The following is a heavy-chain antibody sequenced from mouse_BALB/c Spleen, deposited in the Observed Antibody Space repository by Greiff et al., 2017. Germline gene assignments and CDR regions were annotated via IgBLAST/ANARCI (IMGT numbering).Heavy chain of an antibody. J-gene: IGHJ1*01. V-gene: IGHV5-6-2*01. CDR2: INSNRGST. D-gene: IGHD4-1*01. CDR1: GFTFSSYY. CDR3: ARHGSWDYWYFDV. Sequence: EVKLMESGGGLVKLGGSLKLSCAASGFTFSSYYMSWVRQTPEKRLELVAAINSNRGSTYYPDTVKGRFTISRDNAKNTLYLQMSSLKSEDTALYYCARHGSWDYWYFDVWGAGTTVTVSS.